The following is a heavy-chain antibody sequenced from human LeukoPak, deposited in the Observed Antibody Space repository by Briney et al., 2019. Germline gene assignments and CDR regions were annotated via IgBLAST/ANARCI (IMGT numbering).Heavy chain of an antibody. CDR3: ASNYPEEAFDI. CDR1: GFTFSSYE. D-gene: IGHD5-24*01. Sequence: GGSLRLSCAASGFTFSSYEMNWVRQAPGKGLEWVSYISSSGSTIYYADSVKGRFTISRDNAKNSLYLQMNSLRAEDTAVYYCASNYPEEAFDIWGQGTMVTVSS. CDR2: ISSSGSTI. V-gene: IGHV3-48*03. J-gene: IGHJ3*02.